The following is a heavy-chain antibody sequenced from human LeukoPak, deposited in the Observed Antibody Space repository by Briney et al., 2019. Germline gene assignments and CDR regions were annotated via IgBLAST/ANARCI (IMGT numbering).Heavy chain of an antibody. D-gene: IGHD3-9*01. V-gene: IGHV1-8*01. CDR2: MNPTSGNT. J-gene: IGHJ5*02. CDR1: GYSVVTYD. Sequence: GALVKVSCTAAGYSVVTYDINWGRQATGHGLEWMGWMNPTSGNTGYAQTCQGRVTMTRDTSISTAYMELSSVRSEDTAVYYCVRRRAVRYFASFDPWGQGTQVTVSS. CDR3: VRRRAVRYFASFDP.